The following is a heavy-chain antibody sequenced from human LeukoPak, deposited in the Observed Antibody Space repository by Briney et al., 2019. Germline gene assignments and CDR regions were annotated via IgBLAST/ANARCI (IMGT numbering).Heavy chain of an antibody. CDR3: ARQDYYGSGSPTIFDY. CDR2: IYYSGST. D-gene: IGHD3-10*01. V-gene: IGHV4-30-4*08. J-gene: IGHJ4*02. CDR1: GGSISSGDYY. Sequence: PSEALSLTCTVSGGSISSGDYYWNWIRQHPGKGLEWIGYIYYSGSTYYNPSLKSRVTISVDTSKNQFSLKLSSVTAADTAVYYCARQDYYGSGSPTIFDYWGQGTLVTVSS.